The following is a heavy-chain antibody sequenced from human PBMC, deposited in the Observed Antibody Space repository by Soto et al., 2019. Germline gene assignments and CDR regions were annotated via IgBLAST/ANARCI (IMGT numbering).Heavy chain of an antibody. CDR2: ISESGGNT. D-gene: IGHD6-19*01. Sequence: EVQLLESGGDLVQPGGSLRLSCAASGFTFSNYVMTWVRQAPGKGLEWVSSISESGGNTYYADSVKGRFTISRDNSKTTVWLQMNSLRVEDTAVYYSTKDSKWRVRVYWGQGTLVTVSS. J-gene: IGHJ4*02. CDR3: TKDSKWRVRVY. CDR1: GFTFSNYV. V-gene: IGHV3-23*01.